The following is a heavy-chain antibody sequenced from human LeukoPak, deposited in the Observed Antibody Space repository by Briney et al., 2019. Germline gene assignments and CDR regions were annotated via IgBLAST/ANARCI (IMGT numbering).Heavy chain of an antibody. CDR1: GGTFSSYA. D-gene: IGHD3-10*01. CDR2: IIPIFGTA. V-gene: IGHV1-69*06. CDR3: AMGGSGSYYNPPLDYGMDV. Sequence: SVKVSCKASGGTFSSYAISWVRQAPGQGLEWMGGIIPIFGTANYARKFQGRVTITADKSTSTAYMELSSLRSEDTAVYYCAMGGSGSYYNPPLDYGMDVWGKGTTVTVSS. J-gene: IGHJ6*04.